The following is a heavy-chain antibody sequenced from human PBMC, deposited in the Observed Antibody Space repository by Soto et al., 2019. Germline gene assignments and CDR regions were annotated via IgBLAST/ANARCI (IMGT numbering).Heavy chain of an antibody. V-gene: IGHV1-69*13. D-gene: IGHD6-13*01. CDR1: GGTFSSYA. Sequence: ASVKVSCKASGGTFSSYAISWVRQAPGQGLEWMGGIIPIFGTANYAQKFQGRVTITADESTSTAYMELSSLRSEDTAVYYCARDMIAAAGTSSWGQGTLVTVSS. CDR3: ARDMIAAAGTSS. J-gene: IGHJ4*02. CDR2: IIPIFGTA.